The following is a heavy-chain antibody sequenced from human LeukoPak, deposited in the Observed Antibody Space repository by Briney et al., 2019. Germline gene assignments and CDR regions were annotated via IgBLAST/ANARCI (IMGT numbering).Heavy chain of an antibody. CDR1: GFTFSSYE. CDR2: ISSSSSYI. Sequence: GGSLRLSCAASGFTFSSYEMNWVRQAPGKGLEWVSSISSSSSYIYYADSVKGRFTISRDNAKNSLYLQMNSLRAEDTAVYYCASHRSSSRGIDAFDIWGQGTMVTVSS. CDR3: ASHRSSSRGIDAFDI. D-gene: IGHD6-19*01. V-gene: IGHV3-21*01. J-gene: IGHJ3*02.